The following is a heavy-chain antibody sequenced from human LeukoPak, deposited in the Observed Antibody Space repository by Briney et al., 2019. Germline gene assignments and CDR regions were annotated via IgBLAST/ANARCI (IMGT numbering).Heavy chain of an antibody. V-gene: IGHV3-21*01. Sequence: GGSLRLSCAASGFTFSSYSMNWVRQAPGKGLEWVSSISSSSSYIYYADSVKGRFTISRDNAKNSLYLQMNSLRAEDTAVYYCARDQERNAVAGTLGYWGQRTLVTVSS. CDR2: ISSSSSYI. CDR1: GFTFSSYS. D-gene: IGHD6-19*01. J-gene: IGHJ4*02. CDR3: ARDQERNAVAGTLGY.